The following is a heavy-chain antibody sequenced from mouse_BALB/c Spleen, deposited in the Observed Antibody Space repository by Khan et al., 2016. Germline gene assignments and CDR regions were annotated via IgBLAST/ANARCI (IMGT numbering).Heavy chain of an antibody. CDR3: ATGIPTIIATRTHY. CDR1: GYTFTNFG. CDR2: INTNTGET. Sequence: QIQLVQSGPELKKPGETVKISCKASGYTFTNFGINWVRQAPGKGLEWMDWINTNTGETTYADDFKGRFAFSLETSASTAYLQINNLKNEDTATYFCATGIPTIIATRTHYWGQGTTLTVSS. J-gene: IGHJ2*01. V-gene: IGHV9-3-1*01. D-gene: IGHD1-1*01.